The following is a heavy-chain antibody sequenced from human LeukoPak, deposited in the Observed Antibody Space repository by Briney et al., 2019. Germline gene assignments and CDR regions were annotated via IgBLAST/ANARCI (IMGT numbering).Heavy chain of an antibody. J-gene: IGHJ2*01. CDR2: IDTSGNT. CDR3: ARVSSSWYQDWYFDL. V-gene: IGHV4-4*07. Sequence: SETLSLTCTVSGGSISSYYWSWIRQPAGKGLEWIGRIDTSGNTNYKPSLKSRVTMSVDTSKKQFSLKLSSVAAADTAVYYCARVSSSWYQDWYFDLWGRGTLVTVSS. D-gene: IGHD6-13*01. CDR1: GGSISSYY.